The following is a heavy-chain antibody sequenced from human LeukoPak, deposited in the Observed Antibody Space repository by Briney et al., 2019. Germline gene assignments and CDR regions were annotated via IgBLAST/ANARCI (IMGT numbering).Heavy chain of an antibody. CDR2: INDSGST. CDR3: ASYQLPQGWFDP. J-gene: IGHJ5*02. CDR1: GGSLSGYY. D-gene: IGHD2-2*01. V-gene: IGHV4-34*01. Sequence: PSETLSLTCAVYGGSLSGYYWSWIRQPPGKGLEWIGEINDSGSTNYKPSLKSRVTISVDTSKNQFSLKLSSVTAADTAVYYCASYQLPQGWFDPWGQGTLVTVSS.